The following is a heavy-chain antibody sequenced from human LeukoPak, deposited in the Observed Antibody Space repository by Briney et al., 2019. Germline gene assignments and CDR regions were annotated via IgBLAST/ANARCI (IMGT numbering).Heavy chain of an antibody. V-gene: IGHV3-49*04. Sequence: GGSLRLSCAASGVTVSSNYMSWVRQAPGKGLEWVGFIRSKAYGGTTEYAASVKGRFTISRDDSRSIAYLQMSSLKTEDTAVYYCTRARASYYFDYWGQGTLVTVSS. D-gene: IGHD3-10*01. J-gene: IGHJ4*02. CDR3: TRARASYYFDY. CDR1: GVTVSSNY. CDR2: IRSKAYGGTT.